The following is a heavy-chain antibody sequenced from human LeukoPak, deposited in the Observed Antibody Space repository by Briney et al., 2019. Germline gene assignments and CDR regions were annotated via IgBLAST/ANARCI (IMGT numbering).Heavy chain of an antibody. V-gene: IGHV3-23*01. D-gene: IGHD6-19*01. J-gene: IGHJ6*03. Sequence: GGSLRLSCAASGFTFSSYAMSWVRQAPGKGLEWVSFISGSGDSTYYVGSVKGRFTISRDNSKNTLYLQMNSLRAEDTAVYYCARDRGRVAVAGTYDYYYYMDVWGKGTTATISS. CDR2: ISGSGDST. CDR1: GFTFSSYA. CDR3: ARDRGRVAVAGTYDYYYYMDV.